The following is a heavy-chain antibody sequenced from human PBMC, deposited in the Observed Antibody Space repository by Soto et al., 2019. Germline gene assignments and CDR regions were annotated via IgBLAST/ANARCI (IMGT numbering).Heavy chain of an antibody. Sequence: ASVKVSCKASGGSLSTNPISWVRQAPGQGLEWMGGTGSGTGPGNHAQKFQGRLTVTADKSTSTVYMELTNLSSEDTAVYYCARRHSGGFFRFFGSWGQGTLVTVSS. CDR3: ARRHSGGFFRFFGS. CDR2: TGSGTGPG. D-gene: IGHD2-15*01. V-gene: IGHV1-69*06. CDR1: GGSLSTNP. J-gene: IGHJ4*02.